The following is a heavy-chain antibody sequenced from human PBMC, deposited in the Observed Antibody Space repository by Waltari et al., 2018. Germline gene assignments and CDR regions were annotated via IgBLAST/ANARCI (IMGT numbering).Heavy chain of an antibody. D-gene: IGHD3-22*01. CDR1: GFRFSDYA. Sequence: DVQLVESGGGLVKPGGSLTLACAASGFRFSDYAMNWVRQVPGKGRGWVSSISSRSKYIYYADSVKGRFTISRDNAKKFLYLEMNALSADDTAVYYCARDNWTPNFYDKSGYFWGQGALVSVSS. CDR2: ISSRSKYI. V-gene: IGHV3-21*02. CDR3: ARDNWTPNFYDKSGYF. J-gene: IGHJ4*02.